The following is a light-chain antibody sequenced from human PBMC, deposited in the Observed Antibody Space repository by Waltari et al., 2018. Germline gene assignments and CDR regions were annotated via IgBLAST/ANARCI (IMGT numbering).Light chain of an antibody. J-gene: IGKJ4*01. CDR1: QTINNNF. CDR3: QQYDGSVLT. V-gene: IGKV3-20*01. Sequence: IVFTQSPDTLSLSPGQRATLACRASQTINNNFLVWYQQKPGQAPRLIIHGASSRATGFPDRFSGSGSGTDFTLTISSLKPEDSAVYYCQQYDGSVLTFGGGTKVEI. CDR2: GAS.